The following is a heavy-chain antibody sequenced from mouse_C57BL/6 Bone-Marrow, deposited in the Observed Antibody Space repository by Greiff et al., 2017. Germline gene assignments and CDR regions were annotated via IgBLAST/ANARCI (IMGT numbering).Heavy chain of an antibody. Sequence: EVTLVESGGGLVTPGGSLKLSCAASGFTFSDYGMHWVRQAPEKGLEWVAYISSGSSTIYYADPVKGRFTISRDNAKNTLFRQMTSLRSEDTAVYYCARGNLDYWGQGTTLTVSS. CDR2: ISSGSSTI. J-gene: IGHJ2*01. CDR3: ARGNLDY. V-gene: IGHV5-17*01. CDR1: GFTFSDYG.